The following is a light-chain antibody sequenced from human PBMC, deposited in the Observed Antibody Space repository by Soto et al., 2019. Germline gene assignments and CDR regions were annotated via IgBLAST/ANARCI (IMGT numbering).Light chain of an antibody. Sequence: EILLTQSPATLSLSPGERATLSCRASQSVHRYLVWYQQKPSQAPRPIIYDASNRATGVPARFSGSGSGTDFTLTISSLEPEDFAVYYCQQRYIWPPITFGQGTRLEIK. CDR3: QQRYIWPPIT. V-gene: IGKV3-11*01. J-gene: IGKJ5*01. CDR2: DAS. CDR1: QSVHRY.